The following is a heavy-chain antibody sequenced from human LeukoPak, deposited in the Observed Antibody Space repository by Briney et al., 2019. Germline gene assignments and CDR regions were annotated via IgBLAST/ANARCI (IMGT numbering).Heavy chain of an antibody. CDR1: GFTFSSYA. D-gene: IGHD3-22*01. V-gene: IGHV3-30*02. CDR2: IHYDGSNN. J-gene: IGHJ5*02. Sequence: PGGSLRLSCAASGFTFSSYAMHWVRQAPGKGLEWVAFIHYDGSNNYYADSVKGRFTISRDNSKNTLYLQMNSLRAEDTAVYYCASHYDSSGYYGYWFDPWGQGTLVTVSS. CDR3: ASHYDSSGYYGYWFDP.